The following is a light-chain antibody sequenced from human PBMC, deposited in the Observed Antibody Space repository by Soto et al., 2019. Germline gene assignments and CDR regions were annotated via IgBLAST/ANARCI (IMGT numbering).Light chain of an antibody. CDR1: SSNVGGQDY. Sequence: QSVLTQPRSVSASPGQSVTISCTGTSSNVGGQDYVSWYQQNPGKAPRLMIYDTTKRPSGVPYRFSGSKSGNVASLTISGLQAEDEADYYCCSYAASYTLPFGGGTKLTVL. CDR2: DTT. J-gene: IGLJ2*01. CDR3: CSYAASYTLP. V-gene: IGLV2-11*01.